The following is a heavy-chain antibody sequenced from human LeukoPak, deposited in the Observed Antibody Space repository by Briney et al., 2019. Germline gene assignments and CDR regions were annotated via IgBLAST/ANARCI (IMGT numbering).Heavy chain of an antibody. Sequence: SETLSLTCTVSGGSISSYYWSWIRQPPGKGLEWIGYIYYSGSTNYNPSLKSRVTISVDTSKNQFSLKLSSVTAADTAVYYCARDRYYYDSSGYYYRSDDAFDIWGQGTMVTVSS. D-gene: IGHD3-22*01. J-gene: IGHJ3*02. V-gene: IGHV4-59*01. CDR3: ARDRYYYDSSGYYYRSDDAFDI. CDR2: IYYSGST. CDR1: GGSISSYY.